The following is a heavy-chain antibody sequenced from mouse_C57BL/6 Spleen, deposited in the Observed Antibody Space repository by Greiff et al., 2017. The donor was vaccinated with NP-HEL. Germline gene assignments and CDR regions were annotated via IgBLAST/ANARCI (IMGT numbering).Heavy chain of an antibody. V-gene: IGHV5-16*01. D-gene: IGHD1-1*01. CDR1: GFTFSDYY. Sequence: DVQLVESEGGLVQPGSSMKLSCTASGFTFSDYYMAWVRQVPEKGLEWVANINYDGSSTYYLDSLKSRFIISRDNAKNILYLQMSSLKSEDTATYYCARDTDYGSSYGYFDYWGQGTTLTVSS. CDR3: ARDTDYGSSYGYFDY. J-gene: IGHJ2*01. CDR2: INYDGSST.